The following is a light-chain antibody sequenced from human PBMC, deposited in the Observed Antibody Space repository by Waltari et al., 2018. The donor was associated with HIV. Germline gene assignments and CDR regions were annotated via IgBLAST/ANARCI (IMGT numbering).Light chain of an antibody. J-gene: IGKJ4*01. CDR1: QSVRTSY. V-gene: IGKV3-20*01. CDR2: GAS. Sequence: IVLTQSPGTLSLSPGERATLSCRASQSVRTSYLTWYQQKPGQAPRLLIYGASTRAAGVPARFSGSGSGTDFSLIISRLEPEDFAVYYGQQFGSSALTFGGGTKVEIK. CDR3: QQFGSSALT.